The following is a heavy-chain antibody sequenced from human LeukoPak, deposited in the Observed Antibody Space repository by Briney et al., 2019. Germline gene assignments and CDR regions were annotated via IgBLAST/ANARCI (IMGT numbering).Heavy chain of an antibody. CDR3: ARDNDSRDPPHFDY. CDR2: IIPIFGTA. CDR1: GGTFSSYA. D-gene: IGHD3-16*01. J-gene: IGHJ4*02. Sequence: GASVKDSCKSSGGTFSSYAISSVRQAHGQGLEWMGGIIPIFGTANYAQKFRGRVTITADKSTRTAYMELSSLRSEDTAVYYCARDNDSRDPPHFDYWGQGTLVTVSS. V-gene: IGHV1-69*06.